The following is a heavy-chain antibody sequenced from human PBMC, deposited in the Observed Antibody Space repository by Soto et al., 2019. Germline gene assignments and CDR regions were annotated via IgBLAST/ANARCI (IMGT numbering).Heavy chain of an antibody. CDR3: ARGRGDGYNQDWYFDL. CDR1: GGSFSGYY. Sequence: TSETLSLTCAVYGGSFSGYYWSWIRQPPGKGLEWIGEINNSGSTNYNPSLKSRVSISVGTSNNQFSLKLTSVTAADTALYYCARGRGDGYNQDWYFDLWGRGTLVTVSS. V-gene: IGHV4-34*01. D-gene: IGHD3-10*01. CDR2: INNSGST. J-gene: IGHJ2*01.